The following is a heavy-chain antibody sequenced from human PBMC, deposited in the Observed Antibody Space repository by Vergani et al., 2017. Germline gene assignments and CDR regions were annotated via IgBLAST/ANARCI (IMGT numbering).Heavy chain of an antibody. CDR1: GFTFSSYA. V-gene: IGHV3-30*01. Sequence: QVQLVESGGGVVQPGRSLRLSCAASGFTFSSYAMHWVRQAPGKGLAWVAVISYDGSNKYYADSVKGRFTISRDNSKNTLYLQMNSLSAEDTAVYYCARDDLSDYASDYWGQGTLVTVSS. D-gene: IGHD4-17*01. CDR3: ARDDLSDYASDY. CDR2: ISYDGSNK. J-gene: IGHJ4*02.